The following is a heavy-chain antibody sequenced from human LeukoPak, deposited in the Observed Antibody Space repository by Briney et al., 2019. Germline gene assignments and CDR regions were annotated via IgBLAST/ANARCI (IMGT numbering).Heavy chain of an antibody. CDR3: AREAYYYDSSGYYSGYFDS. Sequence: PGGSLRLSCAASGFTFSSYAMSWVRQAPGKGLEWVSVIYSGGSTYYADSVKGRFTISRDNSKNTLYLQMSSLRAEDTAVYYCAREAYYYDSSGYYSGYFDSWGQGTLVTVSS. J-gene: IGHJ4*02. V-gene: IGHV3-66*01. CDR2: IYSGGST. CDR1: GFTFSSYA. D-gene: IGHD3-22*01.